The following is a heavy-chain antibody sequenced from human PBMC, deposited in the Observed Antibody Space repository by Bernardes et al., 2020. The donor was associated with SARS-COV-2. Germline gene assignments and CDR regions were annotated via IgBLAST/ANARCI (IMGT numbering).Heavy chain of an antibody. CDR2: ITWDGGYT. V-gene: IGHV3-43*01. Sequence: GGSLRLSCAASGFTFDDYSMHWVRQAPGKGLEWVSLITWDGGYTYYADSVKGRFTISRDNSKSSLYLQMNSLTTEDTAFYYCVKDIEVVVTGGSGFEYWGQGTLVTVSS. J-gene: IGHJ4*02. CDR1: GFTFDDYS. D-gene: IGHD2-21*02. CDR3: VKDIEVVVTGGSGFEY.